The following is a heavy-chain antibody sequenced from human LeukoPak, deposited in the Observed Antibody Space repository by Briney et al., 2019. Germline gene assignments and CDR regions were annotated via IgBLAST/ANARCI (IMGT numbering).Heavy chain of an antibody. CDR2: ISITSSYI. Sequence: GGCLRLSRAASLFSFSRYSVNWVRQAPGKGLEWVSYISITSSYIYYADSVKGRFTISRDNAENSLYLQMNSLRGEDTAVYYCARGRFVGAPDFDYWGQGTLVTVSS. V-gene: IGHV3-21*01. CDR3: ARGRFVGAPDFDY. J-gene: IGHJ4*02. CDR1: LFSFSRYS. D-gene: IGHD1-26*01.